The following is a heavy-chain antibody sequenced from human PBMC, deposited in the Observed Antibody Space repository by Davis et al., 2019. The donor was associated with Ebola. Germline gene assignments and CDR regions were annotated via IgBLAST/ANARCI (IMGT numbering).Heavy chain of an antibody. D-gene: IGHD2-8*02. J-gene: IGHJ4*02. V-gene: IGHV4-59*01. CDR3: ARGSGLVEYYFEY. Sequence: SETLSLTCTVSGGSISSYYWSWIRQPPGKGLEWIGYIYYSGSTNYNPSLKSRVTISVDTSKNQFSLKLSSVTAADTAVYYCARGSGLVEYYFEYWGQGTLVTVSS. CDR1: GGSISSYY. CDR2: IYYSGST.